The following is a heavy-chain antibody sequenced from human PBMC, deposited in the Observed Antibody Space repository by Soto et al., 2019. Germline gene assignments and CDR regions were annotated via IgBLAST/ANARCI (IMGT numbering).Heavy chain of an antibody. D-gene: IGHD1-7*01. CDR3: ARKLELRGSYYYYYDMDV. J-gene: IGHJ6*02. CDR1: GYTFTDYY. Sequence: ASVKVSCKASGYTFTDYYMHWVRQAPGRVLEWMGWINPKSGGTNYAQKFQGRVTMTRDTSISTAYMELSRLRSDDTAVYYCARKLELRGSYYYYYDMDVWGQGTTVTVSS. V-gene: IGHV1-2*02. CDR2: INPKSGGT.